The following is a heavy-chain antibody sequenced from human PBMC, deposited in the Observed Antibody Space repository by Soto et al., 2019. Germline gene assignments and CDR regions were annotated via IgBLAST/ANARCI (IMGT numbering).Heavy chain of an antibody. J-gene: IGHJ5*02. V-gene: IGHV5-51*01. Sequence: GESRNISCKGSGYSFTSYWIGWVRQMPGKGLEWMGIIYPGDSDTRYSPSFQGQVTISVDKSIRTAYLQWSSLKASDTAMYYCARHSGVLVTSTNHRFDPCFQGTLVTVPS. CDR2: IYPGDSDT. CDR1: GYSFTSYW. CDR3: ARHSGVLVTSTNHRFDP. D-gene: IGHD2-21*02.